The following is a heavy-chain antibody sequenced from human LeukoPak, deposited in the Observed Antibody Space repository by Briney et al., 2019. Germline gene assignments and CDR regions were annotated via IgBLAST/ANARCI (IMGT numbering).Heavy chain of an antibody. CDR3: ARWSAGSRTYYFDY. Sequence: TGGSLRLSCAASGFTFSSYWMSWVRQAPGKGLEWVANIKQDGSEKYYVDSVKGRFTISRDNAKNSLYLQMNSLRAEDTAVYYCARWSAGSRTYYFDYWGQGTLVTVSS. V-gene: IGHV3-7*01. J-gene: IGHJ4*02. CDR1: GFTFSSYW. CDR2: IKQDGSEK.